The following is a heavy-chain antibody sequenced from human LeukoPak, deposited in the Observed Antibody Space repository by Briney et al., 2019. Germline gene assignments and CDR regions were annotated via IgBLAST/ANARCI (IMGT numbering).Heavy chain of an antibody. D-gene: IGHD5-18*01. CDR3: AREGRYRYGYNEYHSYLDI. Sequence: SETLSLTCTVSGGSITGYYWSWIRQSPGKELEWIGYIHYTGSTNYNPSLKSRVIISIDTSKNQFALKLSSVTAAETDVYYCAREGRYRYGYNEYHSYLDIWGKGTTVTVSS. CDR2: IHYTGST. V-gene: IGHV4-59*01. CDR1: GGSITGYY. J-gene: IGHJ6*03.